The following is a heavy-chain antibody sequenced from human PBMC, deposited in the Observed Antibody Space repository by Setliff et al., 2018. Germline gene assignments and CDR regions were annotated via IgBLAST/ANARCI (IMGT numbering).Heavy chain of an antibody. CDR1: GYTFTGYY. J-gene: IGHJ4*02. V-gene: IGHV1-2*06. Sequence: ASVKVSCKASGYTFTGYYMHWVRQAPGQGLEWMGRINPNSGGTNYAQKFQGRVTMTRDTSISTAYMELSRLRSEDTAVYYCARGDVYSGSYYHFDYWGQGTLVTVSS. D-gene: IGHD1-26*01. CDR3: ARGDVYSGSYYHFDY. CDR2: INPNSGGT.